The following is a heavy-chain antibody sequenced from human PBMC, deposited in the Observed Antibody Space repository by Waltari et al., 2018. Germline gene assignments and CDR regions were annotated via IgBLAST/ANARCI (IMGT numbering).Heavy chain of an antibody. CDR1: GSTFSRSW. J-gene: IGHJ5*02. Sequence: EVQMVESGGDLVQPGGSLRLSCAASGSTFSRSWRTWVRQAPGKGLEWVGNIQQNGSEKWYADSVRGRFTISRDNAMNSLYLQMNSLRVEDTAVYYCARDLVATPPWGQGTLVTVSS. CDR3: ARDLVATPP. D-gene: IGHD2-21*02. CDR2: IQQNGSEK. V-gene: IGHV3-7*01.